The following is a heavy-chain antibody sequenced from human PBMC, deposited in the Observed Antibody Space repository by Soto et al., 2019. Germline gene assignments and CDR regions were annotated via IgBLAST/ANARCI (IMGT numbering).Heavy chain of an antibody. Sequence: EVQLLESGGGLVQPGGSLRLSCAASGFTFSSYAMSWVRQAPGKGLEWVSAISGSGGSTYYADSVKGRFTISRDNSKNTLDLQMNSLRAEEKAVYYCAKGLTFAPEYFDYWGQGTLVTVSS. D-gene: IGHD3-16*01. CDR3: AKGLTFAPEYFDY. V-gene: IGHV3-23*01. CDR2: ISGSGGST. J-gene: IGHJ4*02. CDR1: GFTFSSYA.